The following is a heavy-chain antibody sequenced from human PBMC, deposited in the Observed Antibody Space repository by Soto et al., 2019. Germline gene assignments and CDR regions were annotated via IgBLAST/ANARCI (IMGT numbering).Heavy chain of an antibody. J-gene: IGHJ4*02. V-gene: IGHV1-69*13. CDR2: IIPIFGTA. D-gene: IGHD6-6*01. CDR3: ARDSARRRGRYYFDY. Sequence: ASVKVSCKASGGTFSSYAISWVRQAPGQGLEWMGGIIPIFGTANYAQKFQGRVTITADESTSTAYMELSSLRSEDTAVYYCARDSARRRGRYYFDYWGQGTLVTVSS. CDR1: GGTFSSYA.